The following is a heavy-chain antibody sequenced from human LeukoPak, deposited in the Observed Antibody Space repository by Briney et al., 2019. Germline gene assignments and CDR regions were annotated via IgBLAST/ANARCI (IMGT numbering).Heavy chain of an antibody. CDR2: IYYSGST. Sequence: KTSETLSLTCTVSGGSISSYYWSWIRQPPGKGLEWIGYIYYSGSTNYNPSLKSRVTISVDTSKNQFSLKLSSVTAADTAVYYCARVPGRCYGSGREGHYFDYWGQGTLVTVSS. D-gene: IGHD3-10*01. J-gene: IGHJ4*02. V-gene: IGHV4-59*01. CDR1: GGSISSYY. CDR3: ARVPGRCYGSGREGHYFDY.